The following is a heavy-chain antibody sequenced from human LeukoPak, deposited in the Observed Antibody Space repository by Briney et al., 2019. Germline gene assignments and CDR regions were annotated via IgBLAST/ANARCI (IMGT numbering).Heavy chain of an antibody. CDR3: AEVLSNSSSWYSNWFDP. CDR2: VSGSGGST. V-gene: IGHV3-23*01. J-gene: IGHJ5*02. D-gene: IGHD6-13*01. CDR1: GFTFSNYA. Sequence: GGSLRLSCAASGFTFSNYAMSWVRQAPGKGLEWVSAVSGSGGSTYYANSVKGRFTISRDNSKSTLCLQMNSLRAEDTAVYYCAEVLSNSSSWYSNWFDPWGQGTLVTVSS.